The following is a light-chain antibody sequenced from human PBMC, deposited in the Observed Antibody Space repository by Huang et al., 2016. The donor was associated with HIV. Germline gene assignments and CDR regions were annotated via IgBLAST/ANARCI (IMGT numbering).Light chain of an antibody. CDR3: QQYGSSPGT. CDR1: QSVSSSY. J-gene: IGKJ1*01. Sequence: IVLTQSPGTLSLSPGQRATLSCRASQSVSSSYLAWYQQKPGQPPRLLIYGASSRATGIPDRFSGSGSGTDFTLTISRLEPADFVVYYCQQYGSSPGTFGQGTKVEIK. CDR2: GAS. V-gene: IGKV3-20*01.